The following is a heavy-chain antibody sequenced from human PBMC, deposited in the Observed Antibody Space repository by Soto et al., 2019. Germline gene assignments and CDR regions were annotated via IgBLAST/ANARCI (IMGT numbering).Heavy chain of an antibody. D-gene: IGHD1-26*01. J-gene: IGHJ6*02. V-gene: IGHV4-30-4*01. CDR1: GGSISSGDYY. CDR2: IYYSGST. Sequence: QVQLQESGPGLVKPSQTLSLTCTVSGGSISSGDYYWSWIRQPPGKGLEWIGYIYYSGSTYYNPSLKSRVTISVDTSKNQFSLKLSSVTAADTAVYYCARVEHSGSYYLSYYYGMDVWGQGTTVTVSS. CDR3: ARVEHSGSYYLSYYYGMDV.